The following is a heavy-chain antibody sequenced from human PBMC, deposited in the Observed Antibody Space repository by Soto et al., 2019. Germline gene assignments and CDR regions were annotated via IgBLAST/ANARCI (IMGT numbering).Heavy chain of an antibody. CDR3: ARRGDAYNRYLDY. V-gene: IGHV5-10-1*01. CDR2: IDPSDSYT. J-gene: IGHJ4*02. D-gene: IGHD1-1*01. CDR1: GYSFTSYW. Sequence: GESLKISCKGSGYSFTSYWISWVRQMPGKGLDWMGRIDPSDSYTNYSPSFQGHVTISADXXIXXXYXQXXXLXASDTAMYYCARRGDAYNRYLDYWGQGTLVTVSS.